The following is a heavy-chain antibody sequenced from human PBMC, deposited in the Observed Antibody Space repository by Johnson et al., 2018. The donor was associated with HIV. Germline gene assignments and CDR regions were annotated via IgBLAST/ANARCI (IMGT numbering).Heavy chain of an antibody. Sequence: VQLVESGGGLVQPGGSLRLSCAASGFTFSSYWMSWVRQAPGKGLEWVANITQDGSEKYYADSVKGRFTISRDNSKNTLYLQMNSLRAEDTAVYYCARDREYGLAWGWALDIWGQGTMVTVSS. J-gene: IGHJ3*02. CDR3: ARDREYGLAWGWALDI. V-gene: IGHV3-7*01. D-gene: IGHD6-19*01. CDR2: ITQDGSEK. CDR1: GFTFSSYW.